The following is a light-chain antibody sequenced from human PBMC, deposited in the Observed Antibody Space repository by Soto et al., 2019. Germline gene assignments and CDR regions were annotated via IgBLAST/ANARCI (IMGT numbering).Light chain of an antibody. CDR3: QQRSDWPRT. J-gene: IGKJ2*01. Sequence: ETVLTQSPATLSLSPGERATLSCRASQSVSSSLAWYQQKPGQAPRLLIYDASNRATGIPARFSGSGSGTDFTLTISSLEPEDFAVYYWQQRSDWPRTFGQGTKLEIK. CDR1: QSVSSS. V-gene: IGKV3-11*01. CDR2: DAS.